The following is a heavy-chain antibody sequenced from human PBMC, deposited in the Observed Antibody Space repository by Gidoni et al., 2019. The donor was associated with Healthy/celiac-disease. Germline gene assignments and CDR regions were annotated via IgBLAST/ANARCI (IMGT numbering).Heavy chain of an antibody. CDR2: ISYDGSNQ. D-gene: IGHD3-22*01. J-gene: IGHJ4*02. Sequence: QVQLVEAGGGVVQPGRSLRLSCAGSGLTFSSYGMHWVRQAPGKGLEWVAVISYDGSNQYYADSVKGRFTISRDNSKNTLYLQMNSLRAEDTAVYYCAKDLRGFTMIVVIWGQGTLVTVSS. CDR3: AKDLRGFTMIVVI. V-gene: IGHV3-30*18. CDR1: GLTFSSYG.